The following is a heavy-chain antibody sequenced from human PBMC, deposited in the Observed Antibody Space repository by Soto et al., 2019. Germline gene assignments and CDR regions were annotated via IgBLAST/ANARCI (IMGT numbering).Heavy chain of an antibody. J-gene: IGHJ4*02. Sequence: GWSLRLSCAASGFTFGSYAMSWVRQSPGKGLEWVSSMNGGGGSTYYAEFVQGRFTISRDSSKNTLYLQMNSLRVEDTAVYYCAKKSEIAVPRYYFDLWGQGTLVTVSS. D-gene: IGHD2-21*01. CDR2: MNGGGGST. CDR3: AKKSEIAVPRYYFDL. V-gene: IGHV3-23*01. CDR1: GFTFGSYA.